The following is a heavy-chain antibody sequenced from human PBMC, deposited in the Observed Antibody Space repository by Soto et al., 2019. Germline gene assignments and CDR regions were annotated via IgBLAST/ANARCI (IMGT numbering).Heavy chain of an antibody. CDR3: TTEPYSGSYYDAFDI. D-gene: IGHD1-26*01. Sequence: GGSLRLSCAASGFTFSNAWMSWVRQAPGKGLEWVGRIKSKTDGGTTDYAAPVKGRFTISRDDSKNTLYLQMNSLKTEDTAVYYCTTEPYSGSYYDAFDIWGQGTMVTVSS. CDR2: IKSKTDGGTT. J-gene: IGHJ3*02. CDR1: GFTFSNAW. V-gene: IGHV3-15*01.